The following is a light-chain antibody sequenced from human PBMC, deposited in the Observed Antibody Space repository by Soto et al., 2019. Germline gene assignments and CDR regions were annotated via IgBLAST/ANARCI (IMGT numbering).Light chain of an antibody. V-gene: IGLV1-40*01. Sequence: QSVLAQPPSVSGAPGQRVTISCTGSSSNIGAGYDVHWYQQLPGTAPKLLIFGNSNRPAGVPDRFSGSKPGTSASLAISGLQAEDEADFYCQSYDSSLSGYVFGTGTKVTLL. J-gene: IGLJ1*01. CDR2: GNS. CDR3: QSYDSSLSGYV. CDR1: SSNIGAGYD.